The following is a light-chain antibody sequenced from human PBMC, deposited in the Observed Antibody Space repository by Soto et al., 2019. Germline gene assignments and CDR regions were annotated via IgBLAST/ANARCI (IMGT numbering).Light chain of an antibody. CDR2: ANT. J-gene: IGLJ2*01. CDR3: QSYDNSLSGPV. CDR1: SSNIGAGID. Sequence: SVLTQPPSVSGAPGQRVTISCTGSSSNIGAGIDVHWYQKFPGTAPKLLIYANTNRPSGVPDRFSGSKSGTSASLAFTGLQAEDEADYYCQSYDNSLSGPVFGGGTNLTVL. V-gene: IGLV1-40*01.